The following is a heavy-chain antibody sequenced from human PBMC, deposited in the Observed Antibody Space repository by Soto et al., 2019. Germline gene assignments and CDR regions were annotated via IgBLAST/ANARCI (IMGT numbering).Heavy chain of an antibody. CDR3: ARGRGGYYYYGMDV. V-gene: IGHV1-18*01. CDR1: GYTFTSYG. D-gene: IGHD2-15*01. J-gene: IGHJ6*02. CDR2: ISAYNGNT. Sequence: SVKVSCNASGYTFTSYGISWVRQAPGQGLEWMGWISAYNGNTNYAQKLQGRVTMTTDTSTSTAYMELRSLRSDDTAVYYCARGRGGYYYYGMDVWGQGTTVTVSS.